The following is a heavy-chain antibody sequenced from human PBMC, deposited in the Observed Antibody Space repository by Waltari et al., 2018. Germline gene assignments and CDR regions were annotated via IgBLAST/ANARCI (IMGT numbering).Heavy chain of an antibody. D-gene: IGHD6-19*01. CDR2: MNPNSGNK. Sequence: QVQLVQSGAEVKKPGASVKVSCKASGYTFTSYDINWVRQATGQGLEWMGWMNPNSGNKGYAQKFQGRVTMTRNTSISTAYRELSSLRSEDTAGYYCAREYWYSSGWLLGPDYYYYGMDVWGQGTTVTVSS. CDR1: GYTFTSYD. V-gene: IGHV1-8*01. J-gene: IGHJ6*02. CDR3: AREYWYSSGWLLGPDYYYYGMDV.